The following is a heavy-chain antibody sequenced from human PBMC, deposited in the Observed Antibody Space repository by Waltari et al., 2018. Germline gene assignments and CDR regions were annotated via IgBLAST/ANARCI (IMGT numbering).Heavy chain of an antibody. CDR2: IIPIFGTA. CDR1: GGTFSSYA. D-gene: IGHD2-2*01. CDR3: ARGTGGYCSSTSCWMGDFDY. J-gene: IGHJ4*02. V-gene: IGHV1-69*01. Sequence: QVQLVQSGAEVKKPGSSVKVSCQASGGTFSSYAISWVRQAPGQGLEWMGGIIPIFGTANYAQKFQGRVTITADESTSTAYMELSSLRSEDTAVYYCARGTGGYCSSTSCWMGDFDYWGQGTLVTVSS.